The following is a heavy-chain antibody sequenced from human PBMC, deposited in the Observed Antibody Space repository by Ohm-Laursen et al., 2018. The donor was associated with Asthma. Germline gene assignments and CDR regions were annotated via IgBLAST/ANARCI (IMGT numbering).Heavy chain of an antibody. Sequence: SQTLSLTCTVSGGSISSGGYYWSWIRQHPGKGLEWIGYIYYSGSTYYSPSLKSRISISVDTSKDQFSLNLISVTAADTAIYYCARYNYCGGGGCFHVFDYWGQGIPVTVSS. J-gene: IGHJ4*02. CDR1: GGSISSGGYY. V-gene: IGHV4-30-4*01. CDR3: ARYNYCGGGGCFHVFDY. CDR2: IYYSGST. D-gene: IGHD2-8*02.